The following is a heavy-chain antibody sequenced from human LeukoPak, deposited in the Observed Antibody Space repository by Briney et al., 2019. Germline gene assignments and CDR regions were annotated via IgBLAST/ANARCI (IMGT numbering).Heavy chain of an antibody. J-gene: IGHJ6*03. CDR2: INHSGST. Sequence: SSETLSLTCAVYGGSFSGYYWSWIRQPPGKGLEWIGEINHSGSTNYNPSLKSRVTISVDTSKNQFSLKLSSVTAADTAVYYCARGATYYDFWSGYLSNYYYYYMDVWGKGTTVTVSS. V-gene: IGHV4-34*01. D-gene: IGHD3-3*01. CDR3: ARGATYYDFWSGYLSNYYYYYMDV. CDR1: GGSFSGYY.